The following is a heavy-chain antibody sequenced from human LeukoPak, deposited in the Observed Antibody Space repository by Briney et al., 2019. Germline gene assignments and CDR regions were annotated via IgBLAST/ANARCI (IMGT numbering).Heavy chain of an antibody. CDR1: GGSFSGYY. D-gene: IGHD2-2*03. V-gene: IGHV4-34*01. J-gene: IGHJ5*02. Sequence: SETLSLTCAVYGGSFSGYYWSWIRQPPGKGLEWIGEINHSGSTNYNPSLKSRVTISVDTSKNQFSLKLSPVTAADTAVYYCARDGSGVWFDPWGQGTLVTVSS. CDR3: ARDGSGVWFDP. CDR2: INHSGST.